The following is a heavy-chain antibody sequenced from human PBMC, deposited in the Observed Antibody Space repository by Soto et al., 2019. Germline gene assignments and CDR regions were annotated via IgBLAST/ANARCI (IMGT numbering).Heavy chain of an antibody. D-gene: IGHD6-19*01. CDR1: GGSISSSSYY. J-gene: IGHJ6*02. Sequence: TLSLTCTVSGGSISSSSYYWGWIRQPPGKGLEWIGSIYYSGSTYYNPSLKSRVTISVDTSKNQFSLKLSSVTAADTAVYYCARPRYSSGYGMDVWGQGTTVTVSS. V-gene: IGHV4-39*01. CDR3: ARPRYSSGYGMDV. CDR2: IYYSGST.